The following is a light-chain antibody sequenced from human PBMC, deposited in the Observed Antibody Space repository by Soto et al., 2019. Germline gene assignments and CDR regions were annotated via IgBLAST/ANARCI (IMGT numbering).Light chain of an antibody. V-gene: IGLV1-44*01. CDR2: DVA. Sequence: QSVLTQPPSASGTPGQRVTISCSGSSSNIGSNTVNWYQQHPGKAPKLIIYDVAERPAGVPDRFSGSKSGNTASLTISGLQAEDEADYSCCSFAGSYSYVFGGGTKLTVL. CDR3: CSFAGSYSYV. J-gene: IGLJ1*01. CDR1: SSNIGSNT.